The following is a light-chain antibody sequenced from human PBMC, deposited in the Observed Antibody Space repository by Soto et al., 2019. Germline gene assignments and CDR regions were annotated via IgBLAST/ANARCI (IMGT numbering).Light chain of an antibody. CDR2: EGN. CDR1: SSDVGTYNL. CDR3: SSYVGSGTYVV. J-gene: IGLJ2*01. V-gene: IGLV2-23*01. Sequence: QSVLTQPASVSGSPGQSITISCTGTSSDVGTYNLVSWYQQHPGNAPKLMIYEGNKRPSGVSNRFSGSKSGNTACLTISGLQAEDEGDYYCSSYVGSGTYVVFGGGTKVTVL.